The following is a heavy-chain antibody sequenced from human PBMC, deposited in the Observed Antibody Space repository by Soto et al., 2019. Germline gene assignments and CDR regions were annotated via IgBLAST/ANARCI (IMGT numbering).Heavy chain of an antibody. CDR2: INHLGSI. V-gene: IGHV4-34*01. CDR3: ARGGISHWAYFYYMDV. J-gene: IGHJ6*03. D-gene: IGHD2-21*01. Sequence: QVQLQQWGAGLLKPSETLSLTCVVSGGSLSDYFWSWIRQPPGMALEWIGEINHLGSINYNPSLKRRVTMPVDTSKNQFSLTLNSVTAADTATYYCARGGISHWAYFYYMDVWDRGTTVTVSS. CDR1: GGSLSDYF.